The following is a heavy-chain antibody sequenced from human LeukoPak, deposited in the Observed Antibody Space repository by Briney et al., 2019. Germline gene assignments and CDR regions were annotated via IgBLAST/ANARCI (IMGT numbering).Heavy chain of an antibody. Sequence: GSLRLSCAASGFTFSSYWMSWVRQAPGKGLEWIGYIYYSGSINYNPSLKSRVTISVDTSKNQFSLKLSSVTAADTAVYYCARVPGYYGSSPWGQGTLVTVSS. CDR3: ARVPGYYGSSP. D-gene: IGHD3-10*01. J-gene: IGHJ5*02. CDR1: GFTFSSYW. V-gene: IGHV4-59*01. CDR2: IYYSGSI.